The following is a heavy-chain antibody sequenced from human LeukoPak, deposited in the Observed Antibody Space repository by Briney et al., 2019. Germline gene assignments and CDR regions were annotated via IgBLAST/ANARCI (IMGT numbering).Heavy chain of an antibody. Sequence: PGGSLRLSCAASGFTVSSNYMSWVRQAPGKGLEWVSVIYSGGSTYYADSVKGRFTISRDNSKNTLYPQMNSLRAEDTAVYYCARDRYGDSLDYWGQGTLVTVSS. CDR1: GFTVSSNY. V-gene: IGHV3-53*01. D-gene: IGHD4-17*01. CDR2: IYSGGST. J-gene: IGHJ4*02. CDR3: ARDRYGDSLDY.